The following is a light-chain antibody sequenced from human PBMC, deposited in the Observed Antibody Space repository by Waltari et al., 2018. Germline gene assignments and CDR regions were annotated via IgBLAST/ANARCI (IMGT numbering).Light chain of an antibody. CDR3: QQRSNWNT. J-gene: IGKJ2*01. V-gene: IGKV3-11*01. Sequence: ETVLTQSPVPLSLSPGEGATLSCKASQSVGSSLAWYQQKPGQAPRLLIDNASNRAAGIPARFSGSGSGTDFTLTISSLEPEDFAVYYCQQRSNWNTFGQGTKLEIK. CDR1: QSVGSS. CDR2: NAS.